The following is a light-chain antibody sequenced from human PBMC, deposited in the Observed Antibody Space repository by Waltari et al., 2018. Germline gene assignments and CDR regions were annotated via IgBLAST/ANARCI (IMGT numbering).Light chain of an antibody. Sequence: DVVMTQSPLSLPVTLGQPAAISCRSSQSLVFTDGNTYLSWFQQRPGQSPRRLIYKVSHRDSGVPDRFSGSGSGTDFTLKISRVEAEDVGVYYCMQALQTLYTFGQGTKLEIK. CDR1: QSLVFTDGNTY. J-gene: IGKJ2*01. CDR3: MQALQTLYT. V-gene: IGKV2-30*01. CDR2: KVS.